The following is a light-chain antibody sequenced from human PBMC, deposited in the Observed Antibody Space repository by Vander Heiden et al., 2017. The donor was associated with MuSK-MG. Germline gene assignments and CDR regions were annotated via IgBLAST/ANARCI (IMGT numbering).Light chain of an antibody. CDR2: WAS. Sequence: DIVMTQSPDSLAVSLGERATINCKSSQNLLYSSNNRNYLAWYQHKTGQPPKLIVYWASTRESGVPDRFSGSGSGTDFTLTISSLQAEDVAVYYCQQYYNGPWTFGQGTKVXIK. V-gene: IGKV4-1*01. CDR3: QQYYNGPWT. CDR1: QNLLYSSNNRNY. J-gene: IGKJ1*01.